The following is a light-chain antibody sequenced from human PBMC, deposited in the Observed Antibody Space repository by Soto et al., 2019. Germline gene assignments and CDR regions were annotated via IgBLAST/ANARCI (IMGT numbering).Light chain of an antibody. V-gene: IGKV3-20*01. CDR1: RSFSRNY. Sequence: EIVLTQSPGTLSLSSGERATLSCGASRSFSRNYLAWYQQKPGQAPRLLIYEASSRSTGIPDRFSGSASGADFTLTISRLEPEDFAVYYCQQYGSSPKTFGQGTKVDIK. CDR3: QQYGSSPKT. J-gene: IGKJ1*01. CDR2: EAS.